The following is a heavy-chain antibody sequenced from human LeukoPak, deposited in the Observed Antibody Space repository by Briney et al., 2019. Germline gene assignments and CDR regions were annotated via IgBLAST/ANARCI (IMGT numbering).Heavy chain of an antibody. Sequence: GGSLRLSCAASGFIFSSYWMSWVRQAPGKGLEWVANIKQDGSEKYYVDSVKGRFTISRDNAKNSLYLQMNSLRAEDTAVYYCARARGGDILTGYYVYWGQGTLVTVSS. CDR2: IKQDGSEK. V-gene: IGHV3-7*01. D-gene: IGHD3-9*01. CDR3: ARARGGDILTGYYVY. J-gene: IGHJ4*02. CDR1: GFIFSSYW.